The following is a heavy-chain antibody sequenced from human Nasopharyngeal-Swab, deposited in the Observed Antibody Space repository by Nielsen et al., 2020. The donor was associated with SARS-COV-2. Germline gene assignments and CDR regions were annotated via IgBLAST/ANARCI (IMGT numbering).Heavy chain of an antibody. J-gene: IGHJ4*02. CDR3: AREGALVPAAMTYYFDY. CDR2: IYTSGST. CDR1: GGSISSGSYY. V-gene: IGHV4-61*02. Sequence: SETLSLTCTVSGGSISSGSYYWSWIRQPAGKGLEWIGRIYTSGSTNYNPSIKSRVTISVDTSKNQFSLKLSSVTAADTAVYYCAREGALVPAAMTYYFDYWGQGTLVTVSS. D-gene: IGHD2-2*01.